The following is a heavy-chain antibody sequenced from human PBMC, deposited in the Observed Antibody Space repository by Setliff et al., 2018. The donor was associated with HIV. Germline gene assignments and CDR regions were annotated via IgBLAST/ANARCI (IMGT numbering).Heavy chain of an antibody. CDR2: INHSGST. D-gene: IGHD3-22*01. CDR1: GESFSGYY. CDR3: ARDPKHSSSGDLEY. V-gene: IGHV4-34*01. J-gene: IGHJ4*02. Sequence: LSLTCAVYGESFSGYYWIWIRQPPGKGLEWIGEINHSGSTNYNPSLKSRVTISVDTSKNQFSLKLTSVTAADTAVYYCARDPKHSSSGDLEYWSQGTLVTVSS.